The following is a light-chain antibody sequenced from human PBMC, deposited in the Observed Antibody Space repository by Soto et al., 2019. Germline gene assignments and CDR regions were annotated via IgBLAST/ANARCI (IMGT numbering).Light chain of an antibody. CDR2: SAS. Sequence: DIQLTQSPSFLSASEGDSVTITCRASHDIHVFLAWYQHKPGKAPRLLIDSASTLQGGVPSRFSGSGSGTNFTLSLNSLQPEDFATYYCQQGYSNPWTFGQGTKVDIK. CDR1: HDIHVF. J-gene: IGKJ1*01. CDR3: QQGYSNPWT. V-gene: IGKV1-9*01.